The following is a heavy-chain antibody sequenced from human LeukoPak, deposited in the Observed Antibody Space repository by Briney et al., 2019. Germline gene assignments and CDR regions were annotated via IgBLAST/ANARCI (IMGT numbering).Heavy chain of an antibody. CDR3: AREGGYYDSSGYYPDAFDI. V-gene: IGHV1-69*05. D-gene: IGHD3-22*01. CDR1: GGTLSSYA. Sequence: SVKVSCKASGGTLSSYAISWVRQAPGQGLEWMGGIIPIFGTANYAQKFQGRVTITTDESTSTAYMELSSLRSEDTAVYYCAREGGYYDSSGYYPDAFDIWGQGTMVTVSS. J-gene: IGHJ3*02. CDR2: IIPIFGTA.